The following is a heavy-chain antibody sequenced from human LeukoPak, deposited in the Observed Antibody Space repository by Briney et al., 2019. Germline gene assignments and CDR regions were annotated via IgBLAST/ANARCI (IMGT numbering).Heavy chain of an antibody. D-gene: IGHD3-3*01. CDR1: GFTVSSNY. V-gene: IGHV3-53*01. Sequence: PGGSLRLSCAASGFTVSSNYMSWVRQAPGKGLEWVSVIYSGGSTYYADSVKGRFTISRDNSKNTLYLQMNSLRGEDTAIYYCARDERLLSFLKWGQGTLVTVSS. CDR3: ARDERLLSFLK. J-gene: IGHJ4*02. CDR2: IYSGGST.